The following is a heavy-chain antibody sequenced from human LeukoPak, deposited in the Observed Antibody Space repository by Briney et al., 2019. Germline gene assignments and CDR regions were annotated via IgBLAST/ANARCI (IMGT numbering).Heavy chain of an antibody. CDR2: IYYSGST. V-gene: IGHV4-59*01. J-gene: IGHJ6*02. D-gene: IGHD6-13*01. CDR1: GGSISSYY. CDR3: ARSKAAGHYYYYYGMDV. Sequence: PSETLSLTCTVSGGSISSYYGSWIRQPPGKGLEWIGYIYYSGSTNYNPSLKSRVTISIDTSKNQFSLKLSSVTAADTAVYYCARSKAAGHYYYYYGMDVWGQGTTVTVSS.